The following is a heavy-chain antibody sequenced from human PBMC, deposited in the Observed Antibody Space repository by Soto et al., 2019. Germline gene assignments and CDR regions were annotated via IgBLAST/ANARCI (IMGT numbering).Heavy chain of an antibody. Sequence: PPEKRRHTWDGSAYIISRCYYCVWIRLPPRKGLEWIGGVYHSGRSQYDPSLKTRVTISVDSPESQFSFKLTSVTAADTAVYYCARMSTHQYDFCCYDAHTYF. CDR2: VYHSGRS. J-gene: IGHJ1*01. CDR3: ARMSTHQYDFCCYDAHTYF. D-gene: IGHD3-3*01. CDR1: AYIISRCYY. V-gene: IGHV4-38-2*01.